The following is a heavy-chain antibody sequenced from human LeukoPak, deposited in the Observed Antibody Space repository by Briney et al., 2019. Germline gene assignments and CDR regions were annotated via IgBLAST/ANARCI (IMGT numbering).Heavy chain of an antibody. CDR2: ISSSGSTI. CDR3: ARESGSYFSAFDI. V-gene: IGHV3-48*03. J-gene: IGHJ3*02. D-gene: IGHD1-26*01. CDR1: GLTYRIYE. Sequence: PGRTLSLFCASSGLTYRIYELNCVTEAPGKGLVGGSYISSSGSTILYADSVRHRFTFSRDNAKNSLYLQMNSLRAEATAVYYCARESGSYFSAFDIWGQGTMVTVSS.